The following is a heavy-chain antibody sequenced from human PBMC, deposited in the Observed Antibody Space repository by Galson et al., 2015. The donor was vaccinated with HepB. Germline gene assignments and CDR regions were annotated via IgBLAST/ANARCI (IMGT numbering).Heavy chain of an antibody. Sequence: SLRLSCAASGFPFNNAWMTWVRQAPGMGLEWVGRINSKTDGETPDYAATGKGRFTISSDDSKNRLYLQMNSLKTEDTAVYYCTTDVYYSTYWSWLDPWGQGTLVTVSA. CDR1: GFPFNNAW. J-gene: IGHJ5*02. CDR3: TTDVYYSTYWSWLDP. CDR2: INSKTDGETP. D-gene: IGHD2-8*02. V-gene: IGHV3-15*01.